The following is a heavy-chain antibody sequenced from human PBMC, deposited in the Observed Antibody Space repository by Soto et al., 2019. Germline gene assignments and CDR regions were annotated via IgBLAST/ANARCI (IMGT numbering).Heavy chain of an antibody. CDR1: GFTFSSYG. V-gene: IGHV3-30*18. Sequence: QVQLVESGGGVVQPGRSLRLSCAASGFTFSSYGMNWVRQAPGKGLEWVAVISYDGSNKYYADSVKGRFTISRDNSKNTLYLQMNSLRAEDTAVYYCAKDRRSSGWYGEPLDYWGQGTLVTVSS. J-gene: IGHJ4*02. CDR3: AKDRRSSGWYGEPLDY. CDR2: ISYDGSNK. D-gene: IGHD6-19*01.